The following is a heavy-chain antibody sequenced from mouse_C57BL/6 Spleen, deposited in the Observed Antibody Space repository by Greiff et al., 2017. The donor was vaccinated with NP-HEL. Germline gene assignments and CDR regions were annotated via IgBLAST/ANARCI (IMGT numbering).Heavy chain of an antibody. CDR3: ARFNWDEGFAY. J-gene: IGHJ3*01. Sequence: VQLQQSGAELARPGASVKLSCKASGYTFTSYGISWVKQRTGQGLEWIGEIYPRSGNTYYNEKFKGKATLTADKSSSTAYMELLSLTSEDSAVYFCARFNWDEGFAYWGQGTLVTVSA. D-gene: IGHD4-1*02. V-gene: IGHV1-81*01. CDR2: IYPRSGNT. CDR1: GYTFTSYG.